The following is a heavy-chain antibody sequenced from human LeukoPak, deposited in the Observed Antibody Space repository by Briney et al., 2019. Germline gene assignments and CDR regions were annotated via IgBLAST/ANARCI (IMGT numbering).Heavy chain of an antibody. CDR1: GGSISSSSYY. V-gene: IGHV4-39*07. D-gene: IGHD3-10*01. CDR2: IYYSGST. Sequence: PSETLSLTCTVSGGSISSSSYYWGWIRQPPGKGLEWIGSIYYSGSTYYNPSLKSRVTISVDTSKNQFSLKLSSVTAADTAVYHCATDLGPSRGFDYWSQGTLVTVSS. J-gene: IGHJ4*02. CDR3: ATDLGPSRGFDY.